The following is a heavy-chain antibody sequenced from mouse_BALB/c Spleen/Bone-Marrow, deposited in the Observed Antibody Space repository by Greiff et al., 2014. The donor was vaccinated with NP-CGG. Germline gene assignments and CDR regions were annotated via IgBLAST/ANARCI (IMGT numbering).Heavy chain of an antibody. CDR3: ARDRGVQGYAMDY. J-gene: IGHJ4*01. D-gene: IGHD2-14*01. CDR2: ISYGGSYI. CDR1: GFTFSDFY. Sequence: EVQLVESGGGLVKPGGSLKLSCAASGFTFSDFYMYWVRQTPEKRLEWVATISYGGSYIYYPDSVKGRFTISGDDAKNNLYLQMSSLKSEDTAMYYCARDRGVQGYAMDYWGQGTSVTVSS. V-gene: IGHV5-4*02.